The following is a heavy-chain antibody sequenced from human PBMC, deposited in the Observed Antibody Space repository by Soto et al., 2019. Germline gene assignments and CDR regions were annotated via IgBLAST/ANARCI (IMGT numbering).Heavy chain of an antibody. CDR3: ARANSGSLDY. J-gene: IGHJ4*02. CDR2: IWYDGRKR. V-gene: IGHV3-33*01. D-gene: IGHD3-10*01. Sequence: QVQLVESGGGVVQPWRSLRLSCAASGFTFSSYGMHWVRQAPGKGLEWVAVIWYDGRKRYYADSVKARFTISRDTSKNALYLQMNSLRAEDTAVYYCARANSGSLDYWGQGTLVTASS. CDR1: GFTFSSYG.